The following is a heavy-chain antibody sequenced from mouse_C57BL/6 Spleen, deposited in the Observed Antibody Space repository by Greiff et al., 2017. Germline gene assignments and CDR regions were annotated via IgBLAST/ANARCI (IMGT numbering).Heavy chain of an antibody. J-gene: IGHJ1*03. CDR2: ISSGGDYI. CDR1: GFTFSSYA. D-gene: IGHD1-1*01. V-gene: IGHV5-9-1*02. CDR3: TREVYYYGSSHWYFDV. Sequence: DVQLQESGEGLVKPGGSLKLSCAASGFTFSSYAMSWVRQTPEKRLEWVAYISSGGDYIYYADSVKGRFTISRDNARNTLYLQMSSLKSEDTAMYYCTREVYYYGSSHWYFDVWGTGTTVTVSS.